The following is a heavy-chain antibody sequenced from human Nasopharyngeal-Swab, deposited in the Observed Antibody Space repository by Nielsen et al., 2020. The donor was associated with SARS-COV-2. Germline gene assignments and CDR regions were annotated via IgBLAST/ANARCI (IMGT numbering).Heavy chain of an antibody. CDR2: IIPIFGTA. V-gene: IGHV1-69*13. D-gene: IGHD3-10*01. J-gene: IGHJ4*02. CDR3: AREGYYGSGSYAPFDY. CDR1: GGTFSSYA. Sequence: SVKVSCKASGGTFSSYAISWVRQAPGQGLEWMGGIIPIFGTANYAQKFQGRVTITADESTGTAYTELSSLRSEDTAVYYCAREGYYGSGSYAPFDYWGQGTLVTVSS.